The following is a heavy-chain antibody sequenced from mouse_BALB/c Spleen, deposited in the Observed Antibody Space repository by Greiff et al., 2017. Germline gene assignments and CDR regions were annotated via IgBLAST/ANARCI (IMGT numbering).Heavy chain of an antibody. J-gene: IGHJ2*01. CDR3: ARAGGRRYFDY. CDR1: GYTFSSYW. V-gene: IGHV1-9*01. D-gene: IGHD3-3*01. CDR2: ILPGSGST. Sequence: VQLVESGAELMKPGASVKISCKATGYTFSSYWIEWVKQRPGHGLEWIGEILPGSGSTNYNEKFKGKATFTADTSSNTAYMQLSSLTSEDSAVYYCARAGGRRYFDYWGQGTTLTVSS.